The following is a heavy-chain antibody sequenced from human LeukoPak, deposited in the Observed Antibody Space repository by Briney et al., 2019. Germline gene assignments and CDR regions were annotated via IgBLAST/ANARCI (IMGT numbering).Heavy chain of an antibody. Sequence: SVKVSCKASGGTFSSYTISWVRQAPGQGLEWMGRIIPIPGIANYAQKFQGRVTITADKSTSTAYMELSSLRSEDTAVYYCARGADFYYYGMDVWGQGTTVTVSS. V-gene: IGHV1-69*02. CDR3: ARGADFYYYGMDV. J-gene: IGHJ6*02. CDR2: IIPIPGIA. CDR1: GGTFSSYT.